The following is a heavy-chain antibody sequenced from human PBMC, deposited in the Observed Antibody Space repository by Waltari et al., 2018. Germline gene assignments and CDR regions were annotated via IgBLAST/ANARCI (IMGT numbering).Heavy chain of an antibody. J-gene: IGHJ3*02. CDR2: ISSSSSTI. CDR1: GFTFSSYV. CDR3: ARGVRPGDAFDI. D-gene: IGHD3-10*01. Sequence: EVQLVESGGGLVQPGGSLRLSCAASGFTFSSYVMNWVRQAPGEGLEWGSYISSSSSTIYDADAVKGGFTISRDNAKNSLYLQMNSLRAEDTAVYYCARGVRPGDAFDIWGQGTMVTVSS. V-gene: IGHV3-48*01.